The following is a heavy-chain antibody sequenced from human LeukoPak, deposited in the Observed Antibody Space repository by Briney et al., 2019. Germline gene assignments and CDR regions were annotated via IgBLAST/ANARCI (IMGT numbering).Heavy chain of an antibody. V-gene: IGHV5-51*01. CDR1: GYSFTNYW. D-gene: IGHD4-11*01. J-gene: IGHJ5*02. CDR3: ARQTTVTTGHFDP. Sequence: KVGESLKISCQGSGYSFTNYWIGWVRQMPGRGLEWMGIIFLGDSDTKYSPSFQGQVTISADKSISTAYLQWSSLKASDTAMYYCARQTTVTTGHFDPWGQGTLVTVSS. CDR2: IFLGDSDT.